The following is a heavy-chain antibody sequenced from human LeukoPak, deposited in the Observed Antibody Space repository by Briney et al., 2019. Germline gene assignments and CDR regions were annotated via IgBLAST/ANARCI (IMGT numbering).Heavy chain of an antibody. CDR3: ARDGLNTMVRGVIISPFDY. CDR2: IYTSGST. J-gene: IGHJ4*02. Sequence: SETLSLTCTVSGGSISSGGYYWSWIRQPAGKGLEWIGRIYTSGSTNYNPSLKSRVTISVDTSKNQFSLKLSSVTAADTAVYYCARDGLNTMVRGVIISPFDYWGQGTLVTVSS. CDR1: GGSISSGGYY. D-gene: IGHD3-10*01. V-gene: IGHV4-61*02.